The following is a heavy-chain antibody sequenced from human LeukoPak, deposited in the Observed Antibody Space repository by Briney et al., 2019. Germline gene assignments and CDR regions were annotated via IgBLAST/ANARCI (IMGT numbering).Heavy chain of an antibody. V-gene: IGHV4-38-2*02. Sequence: SETLSLTCTVSGYSFSSDYYWGWIRQPPGKGLEWIGSIYPSGSTNYNPSLKSRVTISVDTSKNQFSLKLSSVTAADTAVYYCARLKIPPYYGSGSYVWFDPWGQGTLVTVSS. D-gene: IGHD3-10*01. CDR3: ARLKIPPYYGSGSYVWFDP. J-gene: IGHJ5*02. CDR1: GYSFSSDYY. CDR2: IYPSGST.